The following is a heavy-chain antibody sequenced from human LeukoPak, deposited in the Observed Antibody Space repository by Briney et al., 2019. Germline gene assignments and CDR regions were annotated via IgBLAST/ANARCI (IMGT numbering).Heavy chain of an antibody. Sequence: ASVKVSCKASGYTFTAYYIHWVRQAPGQRLEWMGWVSPNNGGTNYAQKFQGRVTMTRDTSISTLYMDLNSLRSDDTAVYYCAREFLDTIDGSWFDYWGQGTLVTVSS. D-gene: IGHD6-13*01. J-gene: IGHJ4*02. CDR2: VSPNNGGT. CDR1: GYTFTAYY. CDR3: AREFLDTIDGSWFDY. V-gene: IGHV1-2*02.